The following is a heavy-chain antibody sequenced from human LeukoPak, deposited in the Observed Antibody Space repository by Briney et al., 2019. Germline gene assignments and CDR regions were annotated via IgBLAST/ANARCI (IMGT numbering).Heavy chain of an antibody. V-gene: IGHV1-8*01. CDR2: MNPNSGST. D-gene: IGHD3-3*01. CDR1: GYTFTNYD. Sequence: ASVKVSCKASGYTFTNYDFNWMRQATGQGLEWMGWMNPNSGSTGYAQKFQGRVTMTRDTSISTAYMEMSSLTSEDTAVYYCARNPIGVVIISILDYWGQGTLVTVSS. J-gene: IGHJ4*02. CDR3: ARNPIGVVIISILDY.